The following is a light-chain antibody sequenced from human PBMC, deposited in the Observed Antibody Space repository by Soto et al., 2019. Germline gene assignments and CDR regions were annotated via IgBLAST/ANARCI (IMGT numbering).Light chain of an antibody. CDR2: DAS. CDR3: QQRSNWPLT. Sequence: EIVLTQSPATLSLSPGERATLSCRASQSVSSYLAWYQQKPGQAPRLLMSDASNSATGIPARFCGSGSGTVITLTISSLEPEDFAVYYCQQRSNWPLTFGGGTKVEIK. CDR1: QSVSSY. V-gene: IGKV3-11*01. J-gene: IGKJ4*01.